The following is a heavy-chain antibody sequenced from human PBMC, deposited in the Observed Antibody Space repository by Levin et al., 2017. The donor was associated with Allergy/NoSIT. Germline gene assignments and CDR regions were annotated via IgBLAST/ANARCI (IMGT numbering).Heavy chain of an antibody. CDR2: IYHSGST. V-gene: IGHV4-4*02. Sequence: SETLSLTCAVSGGSISSSNWWIWVRQPPGKGLEWIGEIYHSGSTNYNPSLKSRVTMSVDKSKNQFSLKLSSVTAADTAVYYCAREGGAGTYKGCDYWGQGTLVTVS. CDR1: GGSISSSNW. CDR3: AREGGAGTYKGCDY. J-gene: IGHJ4*02. D-gene: IGHD3-10*01.